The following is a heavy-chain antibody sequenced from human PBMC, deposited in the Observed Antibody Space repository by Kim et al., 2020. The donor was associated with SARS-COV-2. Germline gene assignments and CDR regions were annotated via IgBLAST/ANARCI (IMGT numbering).Heavy chain of an antibody. J-gene: IGHJ4*02. CDR3: ASEYSYGRAYLDY. CDR2: IWYDGSNK. V-gene: IGHV3-33*01. Sequence: GGSLRLSCAASGFTFSSYAMHWVRQAPGKGLEWVAVIWYDGSNKYYADSVKGRFTISRDNSKNTLYLQMNSLRAEDTAVYYCASEYSYGRAYLDYWGQGTLVTVSS. CDR1: GFTFSSYA. D-gene: IGHD5-18*01.